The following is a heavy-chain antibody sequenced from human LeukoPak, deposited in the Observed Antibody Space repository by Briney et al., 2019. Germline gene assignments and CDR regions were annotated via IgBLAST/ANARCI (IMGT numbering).Heavy chain of an antibody. CDR3: ASDFTAMFTGFDY. D-gene: IGHD5-18*01. V-gene: IGHV3-30*04. J-gene: IGHJ4*02. CDR1: GFTFSSYA. CDR2: ISYDGTNK. Sequence: PGRSLRLSCVASGFTFSSYAMHWVRQAPGKGLEWVAVISYDGTNKYYTDSVKGRFTISRDNSKNTLYLQMNSLRAEDAAVYYCASDFTAMFTGFDYWGQGTLVTVSS.